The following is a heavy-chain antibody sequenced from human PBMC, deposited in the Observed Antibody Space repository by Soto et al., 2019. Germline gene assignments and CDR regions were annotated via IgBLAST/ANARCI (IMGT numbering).Heavy chain of an antibody. CDR3: ARAALLDIVVVPAATKLVNNWFDP. CDR2: IYYSGST. J-gene: IGHJ5*02. D-gene: IGHD2-2*03. V-gene: IGHV4-31*03. CDR1: GGSISSGGYY. Sequence: SETLSLTCTVSGGSISSGGYYWSWIRQHPGKGLEWIGYIYYSGSTYYNPSLKSRVTISVDTSKNQFSLKLSSVTAADTALYYCARAALLDIVVVPAATKLVNNWFDPWGQGTLVTVSS.